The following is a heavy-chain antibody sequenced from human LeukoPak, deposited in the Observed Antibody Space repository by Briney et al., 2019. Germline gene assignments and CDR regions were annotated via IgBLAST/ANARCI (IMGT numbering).Heavy chain of an antibody. V-gene: IGHV3-53*01. J-gene: IGHJ4*02. D-gene: IGHD5-18*01. CDR3: ARADYGYGD. CDR1: GFTFSTYE. Sequence: GGSLRLSCAASGFTFSTYEMNWVRQAPGKGLEWVSVIYPDGRTYYADSVKGRFTISRDNPKNTLYLQMNSLRVEDTAVYYCARADYGYGDWGQGTLVTVSS. CDR2: IYPDGRT.